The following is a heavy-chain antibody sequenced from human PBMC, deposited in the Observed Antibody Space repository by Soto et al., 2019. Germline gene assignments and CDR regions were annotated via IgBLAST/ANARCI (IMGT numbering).Heavy chain of an antibody. CDR3: ARRGDTIFGVDTVYTYFDY. Sequence: QLQLQESGPGLVKPSETLSLTCTVSGGSISSSSYYWGWIRQPPGKGLEWIGSIYYSGSTYYNPSLKSRVTISVDTSKNQFSLKLSSVTAADTAVYYCARRGDTIFGVDTVYTYFDYWGQGTLVTVSS. V-gene: IGHV4-39*01. D-gene: IGHD3-3*01. CDR2: IYYSGST. CDR1: GGSISSSSYY. J-gene: IGHJ4*02.